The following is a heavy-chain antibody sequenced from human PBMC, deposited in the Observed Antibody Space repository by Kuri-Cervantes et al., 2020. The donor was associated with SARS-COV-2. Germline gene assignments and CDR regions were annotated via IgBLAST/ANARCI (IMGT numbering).Heavy chain of an antibody. Sequence: SETLSLTCTVSGGSISSHYWSWIRQPPGKGLEWIGYIYYSGSTNYNPSLKSRVTISVDTSKNQFSLKLSSVTAADTAVYYCARHNNCSGGSCYAGPFDYWGLGTLVTVSS. D-gene: IGHD2-15*01. V-gene: IGHV4-59*08. CDR2: IYYSGST. J-gene: IGHJ4*02. CDR3: ARHNNCSGGSCYAGPFDY. CDR1: GGSISSHY.